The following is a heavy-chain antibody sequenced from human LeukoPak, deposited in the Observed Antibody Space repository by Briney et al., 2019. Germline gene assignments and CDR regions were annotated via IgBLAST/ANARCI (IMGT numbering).Heavy chain of an antibody. V-gene: IGHV3-30*02. CDR3: ARVEAVYYYGSASPYSPY. CDR2: IRHDGTNE. D-gene: IGHD3-10*01. J-gene: IGHJ4*02. Sequence: GGSLRLSCAASGFTFSSYGMHWVRQAPGKGLEWVTFIRHDGTNEYYADSVRGRFTISRDNSKNTLYLQMNSLRPEDTAVYYCARVEAVYYYGSASPYSPYWGQGTLVTVSS. CDR1: GFTFSSYG.